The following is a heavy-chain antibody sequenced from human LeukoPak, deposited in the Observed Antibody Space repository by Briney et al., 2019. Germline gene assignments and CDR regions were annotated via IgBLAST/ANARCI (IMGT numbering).Heavy chain of an antibody. CDR3: ARHNWGDYYFDY. D-gene: IGHD7-27*01. Sequence: PSETLSLTCAVSGGSISSGGYSWSWIRQPPGKGLEWIGYIYYSGNTYYNPSLKSRVTMYVDTSKTQFSLKLTSVAAADTAVYYCARHNWGDYYFDYWGQGTLVTVSS. CDR2: IYYSGNT. V-gene: IGHV4-30-2*03. J-gene: IGHJ4*02. CDR1: GGSISSGGYS.